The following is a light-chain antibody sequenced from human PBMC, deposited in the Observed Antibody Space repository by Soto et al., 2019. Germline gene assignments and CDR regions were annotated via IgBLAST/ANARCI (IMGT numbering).Light chain of an antibody. V-gene: IGKV3-20*01. J-gene: IGKJ5*01. CDR1: QRVSSSY. Sequence: EIVLTQSPGTLSLSPGERATLSCRASQRVSSSYLAWYQQKPGQAPRLLIYGASSRATGIPDRFSGSGSGTDFTLTISRLEPEDFEVYYCQQYGSSPPVTFGQGTRLEIK. CDR2: GAS. CDR3: QQYGSSPPVT.